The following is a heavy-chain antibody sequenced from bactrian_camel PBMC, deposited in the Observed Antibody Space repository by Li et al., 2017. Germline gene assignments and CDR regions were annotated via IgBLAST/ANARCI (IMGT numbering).Heavy chain of an antibody. CDR1: ADDYRWNC. CDR3: VRYYSNAAGDY. D-gene: IGHD2*01. Sequence: HVQLVESGGGPVHAGGSLRLSCVVSADDYRWNCMGWFRQAPVKGLEWVSAIDSDGGSTYYADSVKGRFTISRDNAKNTLYLQMNSLKTEDTAVYYCVRYYSNAAGDYWGQGTQVTVS. V-gene: IGHV3S1*01. J-gene: IGHJ4*01. CDR2: IDSDGGST.